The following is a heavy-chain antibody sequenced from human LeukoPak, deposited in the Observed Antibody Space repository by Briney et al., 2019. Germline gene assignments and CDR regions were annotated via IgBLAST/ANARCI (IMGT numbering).Heavy chain of an antibody. V-gene: IGHV3-7*01. Sequence: GGSMRLSWAASGFTFSSYWMSWVRQAPGKVLEWVANIKQDGSEKYYVDSVKGRFTISRDNAKNSLYLQMNSLRAEDTAVYYCARDLGMVRGIIGYWGQGTLVTVSS. CDR2: IKQDGSEK. CDR1: GFTFSSYW. D-gene: IGHD3-10*01. CDR3: ARDLGMVRGIIGY. J-gene: IGHJ4*02.